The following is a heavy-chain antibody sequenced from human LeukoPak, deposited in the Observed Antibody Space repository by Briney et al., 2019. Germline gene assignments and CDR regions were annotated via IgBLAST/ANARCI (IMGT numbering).Heavy chain of an antibody. V-gene: IGHV6-1*01. CDR1: GDSVSSNSVT. Sequence: SQTLSLTCAISGDSVSSNSVTRNWIRQSPSRGLEWLGRTYYRSTWYNDYAVSVRGRITVNPDTSKNQFSLHLNSVTPEDTAVYYCARRLTQYDCFDLWGQGILVTVSS. D-gene: IGHD2-2*01. J-gene: IGHJ5*02. CDR3: ARRLTQYDCFDL. CDR2: TYYRSTWYN.